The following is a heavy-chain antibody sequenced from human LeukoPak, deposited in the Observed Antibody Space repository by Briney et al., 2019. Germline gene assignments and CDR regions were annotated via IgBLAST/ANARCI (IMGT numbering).Heavy chain of an antibody. Sequence: GASVKVSCEASGYTFGTYGLCGVRQAPGQGLEWMGWISAHNGQTKYAQKLQDRLSMTTDASTTTAYMELRSLRSDDPAVYYCAKVVGDRMDYWGQGTLVTVSS. CDR1: GYTFGTYG. CDR3: AKVVGDRMDY. CDR2: ISAHNGQT. J-gene: IGHJ4*02. V-gene: IGHV1-18*01. D-gene: IGHD3-16*02.